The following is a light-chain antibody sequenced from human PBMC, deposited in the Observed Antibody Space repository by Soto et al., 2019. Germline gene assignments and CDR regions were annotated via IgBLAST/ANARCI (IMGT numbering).Light chain of an antibody. CDR3: QQYGSSPIT. V-gene: IGKV3-20*01. Sequence: ENVLTQSPGTLSLSPGERATLSFRAIQTVSSTYLAWYQQKPGQAPRLLIYGASSRATGIPDRFSGTVSGTDFTLTISRLEPEDFAVYYCQQYGSSPITFGQGTRLEIK. CDR1: QTVSSTY. CDR2: GAS. J-gene: IGKJ5*01.